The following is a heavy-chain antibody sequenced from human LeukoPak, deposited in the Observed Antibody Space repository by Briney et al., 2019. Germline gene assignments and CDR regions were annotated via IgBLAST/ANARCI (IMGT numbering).Heavy chain of an antibody. Sequence: PSQTLSLTCTVSGGSISSGSYYWGWIRQPAGTGMEWVGRISNSGGTNYNPSLKSGVTISVDPSKNEFSLKLSSVTAADTAVYYCAREGGGCSGGSCYSAKYYFDYWGQGTLVTVSS. CDR2: ISNSGGT. V-gene: IGHV4-61*02. CDR3: AREGGGCSGGSCYSAKYYFDY. CDR1: GGSISSGSYY. J-gene: IGHJ4*02. D-gene: IGHD2-15*01.